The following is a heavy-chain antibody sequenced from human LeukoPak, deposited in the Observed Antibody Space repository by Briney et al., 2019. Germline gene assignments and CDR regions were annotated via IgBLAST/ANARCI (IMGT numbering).Heavy chain of an antibody. CDR1: GGSFSGYY. V-gene: IGHV4-34*01. Sequence: KSSETLSLTCAVYGGSFSGYYWSWIRQPPGKGLEWIGEINHSGSTNYNPSLKSRVTISVDTSKNQFSLELSSVTAADTAVYYCARGSGVVAARTFDYWGQGNLVTVSS. J-gene: IGHJ4*02. D-gene: IGHD2-15*01. CDR3: ARGSGVVAARTFDY. CDR2: INHSGST.